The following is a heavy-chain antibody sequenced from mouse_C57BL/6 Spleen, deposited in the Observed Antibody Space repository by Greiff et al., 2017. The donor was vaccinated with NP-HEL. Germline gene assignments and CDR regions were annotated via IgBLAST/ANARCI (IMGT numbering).Heavy chain of an antibody. Sequence: QVQLQQPGAELVKPGASVKLSCKASGYTFTSYWMHWVKQRPGQGLEWIGMIHPNSGSTNYNEKFKSKATLTVDKSSSTAYMQLSSLTSEDSAVYYGATGGTAQAKVAYWGQGTLVTVSA. CDR1: GYTFTSYW. CDR2: IHPNSGST. J-gene: IGHJ3*01. V-gene: IGHV1-64*01. D-gene: IGHD3-2*02. CDR3: ATGGTAQAKVAY.